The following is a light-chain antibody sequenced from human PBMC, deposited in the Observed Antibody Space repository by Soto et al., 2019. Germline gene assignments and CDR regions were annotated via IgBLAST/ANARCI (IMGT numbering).Light chain of an antibody. CDR1: QSVSSSY. CDR3: QHYGTSAL. CDR2: DAS. V-gene: IGKV3-20*01. Sequence: EIVLTQSPGTLSLSPGERATLSCRASQSVSSSYLAWYQQKPGQAPRLLIYDASRATGIPDSFSGSGSGTDSTLTIARLEPEDFAVYYCQHYGTSALFGPGTKVDI. J-gene: IGKJ3*01.